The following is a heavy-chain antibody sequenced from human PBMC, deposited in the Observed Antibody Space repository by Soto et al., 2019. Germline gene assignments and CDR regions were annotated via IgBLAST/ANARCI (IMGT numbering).Heavy chain of an antibody. Sequence: SETLSLTCTVSGGSISSSSYYWGWIRQPPGKGLEWIGSIYYSGSTYYNPSLKSRVTISVDTSKNQFSLKLSSVTAADTAVYYCARPLTILRDGMDVWGQGTTVTVSS. V-gene: IGHV4-39*01. J-gene: IGHJ6*02. CDR3: ARPLTILRDGMDV. D-gene: IGHD3-3*01. CDR2: IYYSGST. CDR1: GGSISSSSYY.